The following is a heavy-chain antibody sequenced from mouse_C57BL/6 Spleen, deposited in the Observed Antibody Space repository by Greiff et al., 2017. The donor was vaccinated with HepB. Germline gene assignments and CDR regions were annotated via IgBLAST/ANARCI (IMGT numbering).Heavy chain of an antibody. CDR1: GYTFTGYW. J-gene: IGHJ4*01. V-gene: IGHV1-9*01. CDR2: ILPGSGST. CDR3: ARGRYYGSSYDYYAMDY. Sequence: VQLQQSGAELMKPGASVKLSCKATGYTFTGYWIEWVKQRPGHGLEWIGAILPGSGSTNYNEKFKGKATFTADTSSNTAYMQLSSLTTEDSAIYYCARGRYYGSSYDYYAMDYWGQGTSVTVAS. D-gene: IGHD1-1*01.